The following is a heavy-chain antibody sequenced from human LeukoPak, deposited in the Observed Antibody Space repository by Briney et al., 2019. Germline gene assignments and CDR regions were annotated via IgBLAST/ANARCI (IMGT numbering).Heavy chain of an antibody. CDR1: GGSISSISSNN. V-gene: IGHV4-39*01. CDR3: ARLPTGYPNWFDT. J-gene: IGHJ5*02. Sequence: SETLSLTCAVSGGSISSISSNNWAWIRQPPGKGLELIAAIHYTGSTYYNPSFMSRVTISVDTSKNQFSLKLNSLTATDTAVYYCARLPTGYPNWFDTWGQRILVTVSS. CDR2: IHYTGST. D-gene: IGHD5-18*01.